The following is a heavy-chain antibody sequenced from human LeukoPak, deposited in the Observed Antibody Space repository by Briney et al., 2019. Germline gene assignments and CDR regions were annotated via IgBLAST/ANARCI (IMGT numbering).Heavy chain of an antibody. V-gene: IGHV4-34*01. CDR2: INHSGST. Sequence: SSETLSLTCAVYGGSFSGYYWSWIRQPPGKGLEWIGEINHSGSTNYNPSLKSRVTISVDTSKNQFSLKLSSVTAADTAVYYCARGIIGRFWSGFEYFQHWGQGTLVTVSS. J-gene: IGHJ1*01. D-gene: IGHD3-3*01. CDR1: GGSFSGYY. CDR3: ARGIIGRFWSGFEYFQH.